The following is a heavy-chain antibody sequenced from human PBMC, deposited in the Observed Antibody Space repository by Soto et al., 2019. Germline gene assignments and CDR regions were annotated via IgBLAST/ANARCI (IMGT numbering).Heavy chain of an antibody. CDR2: MWYHGRDL. D-gene: IGHD1-26*01. J-gene: IGHJ4*01. CDR1: GFSFSDYV. V-gene: IGHV3-33*01. Sequence: LRLSCAASGFSFSDYVMHWVRQAPGKGLEWVAVMWYHGRDLFYTDSVKGRFTISRDNSKNTLFLQMNSLRADNTAVYYCARDQGGQSGNFIFDHYIDYWGHGTLVTVSS. CDR3: ARDQGGQSGNFIFDHYIDY.